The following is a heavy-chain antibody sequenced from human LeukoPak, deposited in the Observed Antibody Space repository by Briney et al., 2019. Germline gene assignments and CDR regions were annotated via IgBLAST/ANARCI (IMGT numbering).Heavy chain of an antibody. CDR1: GYTFTSYD. CDR2: MNPNSGNT. D-gene: IGHD5-12*01. CDR3: ARESPYEGHFDY. J-gene: IGHJ4*02. Sequence: ASVKVSCKASGYTFTSYDINWVQQATGQGLEWMGWMNPNSGNTGYAQKFQGRVTMTRNTSISTAYMELSSLRAEDTAVYYCARESPYEGHFDYWGQGTLVTVSS. V-gene: IGHV1-8*01.